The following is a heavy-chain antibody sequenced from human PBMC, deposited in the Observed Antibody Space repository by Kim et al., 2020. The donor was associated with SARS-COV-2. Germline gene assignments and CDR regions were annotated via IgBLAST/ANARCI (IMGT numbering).Heavy chain of an antibody. Sequence: YAGSVKGRLTISRDNSNNFLYLQMSSLRAEDTAIYYCAKPRPHWYFELWGRGTLVTVSS. D-gene: IGHD6-6*01. V-gene: IGHV3-23*01. J-gene: IGHJ2*01. CDR3: AKPRPHWYFEL.